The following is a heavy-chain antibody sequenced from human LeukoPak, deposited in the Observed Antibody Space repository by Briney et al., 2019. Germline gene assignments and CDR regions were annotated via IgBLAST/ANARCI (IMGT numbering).Heavy chain of an antibody. CDR3: AFEIGRSQGAFDI. V-gene: IGHV3-33*01. J-gene: IGHJ3*02. D-gene: IGHD1-26*01. CDR2: IWNDGSDE. Sequence: GRSLRLSCAASGFTFSKYAMHWVRQTPGKGLEWVAAIWNDGSDENYADSVKGRFTISSDNSKNRLYLQMNSLRAEDTAVYYCAFEIGRSQGAFDIWGQGTMITVSS. CDR1: GFTFSKYA.